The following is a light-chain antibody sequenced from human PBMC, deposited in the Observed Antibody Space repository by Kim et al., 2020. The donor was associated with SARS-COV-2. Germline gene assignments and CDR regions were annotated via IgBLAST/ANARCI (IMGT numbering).Light chain of an antibody. CDR3: QVWDGPSDQAV. V-gene: IGLV3-21*04. CDR2: YDT. CDR1: DIGTKF. J-gene: IGLJ1*01. Sequence: SYELTQPPSESVAPGETARISCEGDDIGTKFVHWYRQRPGQAPLLVTYYDTHRPAGIPERFSGSNSRNTATLTIREVEAGDEGDYFCQVWDGPSDQAVFG.